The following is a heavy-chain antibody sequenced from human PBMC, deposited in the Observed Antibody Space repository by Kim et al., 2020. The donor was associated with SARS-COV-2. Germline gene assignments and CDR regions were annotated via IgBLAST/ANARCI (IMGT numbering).Heavy chain of an antibody. V-gene: IGHV4-59*01. J-gene: IGHJ3*02. D-gene: IGHD3-22*01. CDR2: IYYSGST. CDR1: GGSISSYY. CDR3: ARGSLGYYDSSGSQAAFDI. Sequence: SETLSLTCTVSGGSISSYYWSWIRQPPGKGLEWIGYIYYSGSTNYNPSLKSRVTISVDTSKNQFSLKLSSVTAADTAVYYCARGSLGYYDSSGSQAAFDIWGQGTMVTVSS.